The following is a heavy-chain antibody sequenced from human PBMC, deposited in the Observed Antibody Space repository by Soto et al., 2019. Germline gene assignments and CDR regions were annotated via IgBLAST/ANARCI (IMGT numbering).Heavy chain of an antibody. D-gene: IGHD6-13*01. V-gene: IGHV4-39*01. CDR3: ARPLLGQQLEYYYYYMDV. CDR1: GGSISSSSYY. CDR2: IYYSGST. Sequence: SETLSLTCTVSGGSISSSSYYWGWIRQPPGKGLEWIGSIYYSGSTYYNPSLKSRVTISVDTSKNRFSLKLSSVTAADTAVYYCARPLLGQQLEYYYYYMDVWGKGTTVTVSS. J-gene: IGHJ6*03.